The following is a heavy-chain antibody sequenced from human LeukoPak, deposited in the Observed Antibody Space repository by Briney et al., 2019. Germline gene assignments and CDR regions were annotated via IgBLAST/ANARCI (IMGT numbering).Heavy chain of an antibody. V-gene: IGHV4-59*01. CDR1: GGSISSYY. J-gene: IGHJ3*02. CDR3: ARERASGSTDAFDI. D-gene: IGHD3-10*01. Sequence: SETLSLTCTVSGGSISSYYWGWIRQPPGKGLEWIGYIYYSGSTNYNPSLKSRVTISVDTSKNQFSLKLSSVTAADTAVYYCARERASGSTDAFDIWGQGTMVTVSS. CDR2: IYYSGST.